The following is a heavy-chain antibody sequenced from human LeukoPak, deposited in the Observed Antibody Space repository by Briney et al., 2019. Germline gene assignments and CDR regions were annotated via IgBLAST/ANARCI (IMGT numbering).Heavy chain of an antibody. CDR2: INHSGST. V-gene: IGHV4-34*01. D-gene: IGHD6-13*01. CDR3: ARVRAAAGKPASANFDY. CDR1: GGSFSGYY. J-gene: IGHJ4*02. Sequence: SETLSLTCAVYGGSFSGYYWSWIRQPPGKGLEWIGEINHSGSTNYNPSLKSRVTISVDTSKNQFSLKLSSVTAADTAVYYCARVRAAAGKPASANFDYWGQGTLVTVSS.